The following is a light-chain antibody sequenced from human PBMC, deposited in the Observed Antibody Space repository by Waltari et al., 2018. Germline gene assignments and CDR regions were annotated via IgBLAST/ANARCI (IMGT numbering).Light chain of an antibody. V-gene: IGKV3-20*01. CDR1: QSISRF. J-gene: IGKJ1*01. CDR2: AAS. Sequence: DIFLKQSPGTLSLSPGEGATLSCRASQSISRFLAWYQQKPGQAPRLLIYAASTRATGIPDRFSGSGSGTDFSLTISRLEPEDFAVYYCQKYGTLPATFGQGTKVEIK. CDR3: QKYGTLPAT.